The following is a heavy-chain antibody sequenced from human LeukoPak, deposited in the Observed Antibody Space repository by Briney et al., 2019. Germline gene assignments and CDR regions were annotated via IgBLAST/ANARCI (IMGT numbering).Heavy chain of an antibody. CDR3: ARKIVGATTKHFDY. D-gene: IGHD1-26*01. CDR2: ISGSGGST. Sequence: GGSLRLSCAASGFTFSSYAMSWVRQAPGKGLEWVSAISGSGGSTYYADSVKGRFTISRDNSKNTLYLQMNSLRAEDTAVYYCARKIVGATTKHFDYWGQGTLVTVSS. V-gene: IGHV3-23*01. CDR1: GFTFSSYA. J-gene: IGHJ4*02.